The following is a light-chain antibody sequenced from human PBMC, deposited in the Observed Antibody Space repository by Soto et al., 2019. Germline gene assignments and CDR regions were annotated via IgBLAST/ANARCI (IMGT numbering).Light chain of an antibody. J-gene: IGKJ1*01. Sequence: DIQLTQSPSSLSASVCDRVTITCRASQGISNFVAWYQQKPGKVPKLLIFGASTLQSGVPPRFSGSGSGTDFTRSISSRQPADVGTVYCQKYYRAPPTFGHGTKVDIK. CDR1: QGISNF. CDR3: QKYYRAPPT. CDR2: GAS. V-gene: IGKV1-27*01.